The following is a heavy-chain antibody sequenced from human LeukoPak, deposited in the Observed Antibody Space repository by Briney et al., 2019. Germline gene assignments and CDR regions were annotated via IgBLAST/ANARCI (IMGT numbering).Heavy chain of an antibody. V-gene: IGHV3-23*01. CDR1: GFTFSSYS. J-gene: IGHJ5*02. CDR3: AKPLRYFDWLFHL. Sequence: GGSLRLSCAASGFTFSSYSMSWVRQAPGKGLEWVPAISGSGGSTYYADSVKGRFTISRDNSKNTLYLQMNSLRAEDTAVYYCAKPLRYFDWLFHLWGQGTLVTVSS. D-gene: IGHD3-9*01. CDR2: ISGSGGST.